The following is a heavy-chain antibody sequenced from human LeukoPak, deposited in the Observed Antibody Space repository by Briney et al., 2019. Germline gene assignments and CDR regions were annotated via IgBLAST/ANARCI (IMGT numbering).Heavy chain of an antibody. CDR2: ISNNGGST. D-gene: IGHD1-26*01. V-gene: IGHV3-64D*09. CDR1: GFTFSSYA. Sequence: GGSLRLSCSASGFTFSSYAMHWVRQAPGKGLEYVSVISNNGGSTYYADSVKGRFTISRDNSKNTLYLQMSSLRAEDTAVYYCVKSGTWADFDSWGQGTLVTVSS. CDR3: VKSGTWADFDS. J-gene: IGHJ4*02.